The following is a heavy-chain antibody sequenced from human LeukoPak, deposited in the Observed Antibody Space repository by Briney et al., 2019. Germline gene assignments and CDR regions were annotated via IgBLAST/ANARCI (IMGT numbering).Heavy chain of an antibody. CDR1: GYTFTDYY. V-gene: IGHV1-2*02. Sequence: ASVKVSCKASGYTFTDYYMHWVRQAPGQGLEWMGWINPNSGGTNYAQKLQGRVTRTRDTSITTAYMELSRLRSDDTAVYYCARGIPSRGYCSGGSCYSGAFDIWGQGTMVTVSS. J-gene: IGHJ3*02. CDR2: INPNSGGT. CDR3: ARGIPSRGYCSGGSCYSGAFDI. D-gene: IGHD2-15*01.